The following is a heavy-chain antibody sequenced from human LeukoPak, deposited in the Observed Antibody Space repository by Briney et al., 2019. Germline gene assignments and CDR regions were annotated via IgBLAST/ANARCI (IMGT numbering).Heavy chain of an antibody. CDR3: ALPYGDYGGHS. CDR1: GGSISSYY. Sequence: PSETLSLTCTVSGGSISSYYWSWIRQPAGKGLEWIGRIYISGSGSTNYNPSLKSRVTMSVDTSKNQFSLKLSSVTAADTAVYYCALPYGDYGGHSWGQGTLVTVSS. J-gene: IGHJ4*02. D-gene: IGHD4-17*01. CDR2: IYISGSGST. V-gene: IGHV4-4*07.